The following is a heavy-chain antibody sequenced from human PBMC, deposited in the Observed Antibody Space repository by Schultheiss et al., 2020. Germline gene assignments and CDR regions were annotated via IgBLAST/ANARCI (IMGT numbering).Heavy chain of an antibody. CDR2: ITRDGSST. D-gene: IGHD1-1*01. Sequence: GGSLRLSCVASGFTFSSHWMHWVRQAPGKGLVWVSRITRDGSSTSYADSVKGRFTISRDNAKNTLYLQMNSLRAEDTAVYYCARGWTGTYYYYMDVWGKGTTVTVSS. CDR3: ARGWTGTYYYYMDV. V-gene: IGHV3-74*01. CDR1: GFTFSSHW. J-gene: IGHJ6*03.